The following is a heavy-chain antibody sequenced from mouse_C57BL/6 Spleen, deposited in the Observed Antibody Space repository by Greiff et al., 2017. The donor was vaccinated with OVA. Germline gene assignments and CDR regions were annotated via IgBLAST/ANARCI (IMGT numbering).Heavy chain of an antibody. V-gene: IGHV3-6*01. Sequence: EVKLMESGPGLVKPSQSLSLTCSVTGYSITSGYYWNWIRQFPGNKLEWMGYISYDGSKHYNPSLKNRISITRDTSKNQFFLKLNSVPTEDTATSYSASALRSDGYYDAYWGPGPLVTVSA. CDR1: GYSITSGYY. CDR3: ASALRSDGYYDAY. J-gene: IGHJ3*01. CDR2: ISYDGSK. D-gene: IGHD2-3*01.